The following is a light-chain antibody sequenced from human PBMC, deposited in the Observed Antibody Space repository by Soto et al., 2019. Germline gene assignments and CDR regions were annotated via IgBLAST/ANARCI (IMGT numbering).Light chain of an antibody. V-gene: IGLV1-51*01. CDR3: GSWDSRLSAYV. J-gene: IGLJ1*01. CDR1: RSNMAGNS. CDR2: EDN. Sequence: QSVLRQPPSVSAAPGQKVTISCPGSRSNMAGNSLSWNQQLPGTAPKLLIYEDNKRPSGIPDLFSGSKSGTSATLGITGFQTGDEADYYCGSWDSRLSAYVFGTGTKVTVL.